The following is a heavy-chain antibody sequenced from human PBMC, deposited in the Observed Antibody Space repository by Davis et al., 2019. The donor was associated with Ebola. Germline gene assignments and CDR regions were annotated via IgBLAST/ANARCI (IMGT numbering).Heavy chain of an antibody. CDR3: ARGYDILTGPGGYYGMDV. CDR2: INHSGST. CDR1: GGSFSGYY. V-gene: IGHV4-34*01. J-gene: IGHJ6*02. Sequence: MPSEILSLTCAVYGGSFSGYYWSRIRQPPGKGLEWIGEINHSGSTNYNPSLKSRVTISVDTSKNQFSLKLSSVTAADTAVYYCARGYDILTGPGGYYGMDVWGQGTTVTVSS. D-gene: IGHD3-9*01.